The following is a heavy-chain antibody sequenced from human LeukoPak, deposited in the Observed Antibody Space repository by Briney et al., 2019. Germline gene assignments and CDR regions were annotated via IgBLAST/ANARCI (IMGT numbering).Heavy chain of an antibody. J-gene: IGHJ4*02. CDR2: INHRGSS. D-gene: IGHD2-15*01. Sequence: SETLSLTCGVFGGSFSGYYWTWLRQPPGKGLEWIGQINHRGSSHYNPSLRSRVTISVDTSKTQFSLKPTSVTAADTAVYYCARGKFCSDTGSCNIGLFDFWGQGALVTVSS. V-gene: IGHV4-34*01. CDR3: ARGKFCSDTGSCNIGLFDF. CDR1: GGSFSGYY.